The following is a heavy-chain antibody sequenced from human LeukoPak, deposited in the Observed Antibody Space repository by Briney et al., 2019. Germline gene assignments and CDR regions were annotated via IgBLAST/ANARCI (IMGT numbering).Heavy chain of an antibody. J-gene: IGHJ3*02. V-gene: IGHV1-2*02. Sequence: GASVKVSCKVSGYTFTVTGYYIHWARRAPGQGLEWMGWINPNSGGTNYAQRFQGRITMTRDTSISTACMELSSLRSDDTALYYCARVPHRGTIVELPGTILDAFDIWSQGTMVTVSS. CDR2: INPNSGGT. CDR1: GYTFTVTGYY. D-gene: IGHD1-7*01. CDR3: ARVPHRGTIVELPGTILDAFDI.